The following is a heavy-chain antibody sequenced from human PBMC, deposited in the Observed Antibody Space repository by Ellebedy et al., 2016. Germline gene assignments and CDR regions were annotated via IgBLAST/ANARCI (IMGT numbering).Heavy chain of an antibody. Sequence: GESLKISCAASGFTFSSYGMHWVRQAPGKGLEWVAVIWYDGSNKYYADSVKGRFTISRDNSKNTLHLQMNSLRAEDTAVYYCARRGNGIYYFDYWGQGTLVTVSS. D-gene: IGHD2/OR15-2a*01. J-gene: IGHJ4*02. V-gene: IGHV3-33*01. CDR3: ARRGNGIYYFDY. CDR2: IWYDGSNK. CDR1: GFTFSSYG.